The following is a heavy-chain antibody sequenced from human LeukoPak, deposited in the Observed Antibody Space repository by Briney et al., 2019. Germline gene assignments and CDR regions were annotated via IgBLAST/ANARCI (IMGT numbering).Heavy chain of an antibody. J-gene: IGHJ4*02. CDR2: ISYDGSNK. Sequence: SCKASGFTFSSYAMHWVRQAPGKGLEWVAVISYDGSNKYYADSVKGRFTISRDNSKNTLYLQMNSLRAEDTAVYYCAIWGSGPLKNDYWGQGTLVTVSS. CDR3: AIWGSGPLKNDY. V-gene: IGHV3-30*04. D-gene: IGHD3-10*01. CDR1: GFTFSSYA.